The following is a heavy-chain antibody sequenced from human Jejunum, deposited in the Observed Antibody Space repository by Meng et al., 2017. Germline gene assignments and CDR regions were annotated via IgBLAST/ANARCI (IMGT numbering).Heavy chain of an antibody. Sequence: VQVPEPGPGLVTPSGTLSLTCAVSGPSVNNPNWYSWVRQSPEKGLEWIGEIFHTGSTNYNPSLKSRVTISIDKSKTLLSLYPRSVTAADTAVYYCAKAAAYNLDYWGQGTLVTVSS. D-gene: IGHD5-24*01. V-gene: IGHV4-4*02. CDR3: AKAAAYNLDY. CDR2: IFHTGST. CDR1: GPSVNNPNW. J-gene: IGHJ4*02.